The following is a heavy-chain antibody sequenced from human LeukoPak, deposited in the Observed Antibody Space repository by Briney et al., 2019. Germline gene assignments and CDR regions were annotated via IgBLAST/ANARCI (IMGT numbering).Heavy chain of an antibody. CDR2: IYYSGST. J-gene: IGHJ4*02. Sequence: SETLSLTCTVSGDSISTSNSYWGWIRQPPGKGLEWIGSIYYSGSTYYNPSLKSRVTISVDTSKNQFSLKLSSVTAADTAVYYCARRSLTGYYGDDYWGQGTLVTVSS. CDR3: ARRSLTGYYGDDY. D-gene: IGHD3-9*01. V-gene: IGHV4-39*01. CDR1: GDSISTSNSY.